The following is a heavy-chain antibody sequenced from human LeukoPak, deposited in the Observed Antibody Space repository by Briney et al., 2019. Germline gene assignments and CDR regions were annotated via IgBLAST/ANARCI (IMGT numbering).Heavy chain of an antibody. J-gene: IGHJ6*03. D-gene: IGHD3-22*01. CDR1: GGSISSYY. Sequence: SETLSLTCTVSGGSISSYYWSWIRQPPGKGLEWIGYIYYSGSTNYNPSLRSRVTISVDTSKNQFSLKLSSVTAADTAVYYCARESVDSSGYYRYYYYYYYMDVWGKGTTVTVSS. V-gene: IGHV4-59*12. CDR3: ARESVDSSGYYRYYYYYYYMDV. CDR2: IYYSGST.